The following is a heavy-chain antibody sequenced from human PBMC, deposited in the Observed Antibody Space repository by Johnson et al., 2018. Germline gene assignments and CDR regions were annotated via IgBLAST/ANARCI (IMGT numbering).Heavy chain of an antibody. CDR1: GFTFSSYG. V-gene: IGHV3-33*06. J-gene: IGHJ6*03. CDR3: AKDGARYDYVWGSYRLSDYMDV. D-gene: IGHD3-16*02. CDR2: IWYDGSNK. Sequence: QVQLVQSGGGVVQPGRSLRLSCAASGFTFSSYGMHWVRQAPGKGLEWVAVIWYDGSNKYYADSVKGRFTISRDNSKNTLYLQVNSLRAEDTAVYYCAKDGARYDYVWGSYRLSDYMDVWGKGTTVTVSS.